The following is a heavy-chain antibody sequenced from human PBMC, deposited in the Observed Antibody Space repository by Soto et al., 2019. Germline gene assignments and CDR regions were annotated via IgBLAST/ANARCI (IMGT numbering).Heavy chain of an antibody. Sequence: PSETLSLTCDVSGGSISSYYWSWIRQPPGKGLKWIGYFHYSGSTNYNPSLKSRVTISVDTSKNQFSLKLSSVTAADTAVYYCARHETLNGDYDYWGQGTLVTVSS. V-gene: IGHV4-59*08. CDR2: FHYSGST. CDR1: GGSISSYY. CDR3: ARHETLNGDYDY. D-gene: IGHD4-17*01. J-gene: IGHJ4*02.